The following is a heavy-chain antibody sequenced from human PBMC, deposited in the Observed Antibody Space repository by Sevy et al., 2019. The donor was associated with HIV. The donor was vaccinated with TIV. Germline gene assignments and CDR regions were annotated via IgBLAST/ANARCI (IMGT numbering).Heavy chain of an antibody. CDR1: GITFSNAW. J-gene: IGHJ4*02. V-gene: IGHV3-15*01. Sequence: GESLKISCAASGITFSNAWMSWVRQAPGKGLEWGGRITSKADDEQTDYSAAVKGRFTISREDSKNTLFLQMNSLKTEDTAIYYGTTDFRGYSAYDSFGYWGQGTLVTVSS. CDR2: ITSKADDEQT. D-gene: IGHD5-12*01. CDR3: TTDFRGYSAYDSFGY.